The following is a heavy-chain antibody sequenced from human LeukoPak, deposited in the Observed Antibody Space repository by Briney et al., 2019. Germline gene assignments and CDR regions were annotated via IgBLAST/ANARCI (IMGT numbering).Heavy chain of an antibody. CDR3: ARGGFGEPYDYVFDY. CDR2: IYYSGST. Sequence: PSETLSLTCTVSGGSISSYYWSWIRQPPGKGLEWIGYIYYSGSTNYNPSLKSRVTISVDTSKNQFSLKLSSVTAADTAVYYCARGGFGEPYDYVFDYWGQGTLVTVSS. J-gene: IGHJ4*02. V-gene: IGHV4-59*01. D-gene: IGHD3-10*01. CDR1: GGSISSYY.